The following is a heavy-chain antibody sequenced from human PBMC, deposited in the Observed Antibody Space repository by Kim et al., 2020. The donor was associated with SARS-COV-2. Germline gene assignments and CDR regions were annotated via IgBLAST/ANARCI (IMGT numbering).Heavy chain of an antibody. V-gene: IGHV3-30*01. J-gene: IGHJ6*03. CDR3: ARGQHLVVTASYYMDV. Sequence: VKGRFTISRDNSKNTLYLQMNSLRAEDTAVYYCARGQHLVVTASYYMDVWGKGTTVTVSS. D-gene: IGHD2-15*01.